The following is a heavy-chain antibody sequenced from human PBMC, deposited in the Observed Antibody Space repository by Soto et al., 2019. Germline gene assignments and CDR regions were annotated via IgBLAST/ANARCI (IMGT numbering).Heavy chain of an antibody. Sequence: SETLSLTCTVSGGSISSSSYSWGWIRQPPGKGPEWIGTFYYSGRPYYNPSLKSRVTISVDTTKNQFFLKLNSVSAADTAVYYCARRYGGNLDYWGQGTLVTVSS. CDR2: FYYSGRP. CDR3: ARRYGGNLDY. V-gene: IGHV4-39*01. D-gene: IGHD1-26*01. CDR1: GGSISSSSYS. J-gene: IGHJ4*02.